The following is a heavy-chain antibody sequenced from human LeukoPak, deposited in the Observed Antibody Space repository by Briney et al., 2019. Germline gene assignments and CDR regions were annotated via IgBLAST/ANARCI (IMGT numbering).Heavy chain of an antibody. CDR1: GGSIGGADYSISSGGYY. Sequence: TSETLSLTCIVSGGSIGGADYSISSGGYYWSWVRQSPGKGLEWIAYIHSSGSTSYNPSLKSRVTISVDTSKNEFSLKLTSVNAADTAVYYCARDRPGGSSLDYWGQGILVTVSS. V-gene: IGHV4-61*08. CDR3: ARDRPGGSSLDY. CDR2: IHSSGST. J-gene: IGHJ4*02. D-gene: IGHD6-13*01.